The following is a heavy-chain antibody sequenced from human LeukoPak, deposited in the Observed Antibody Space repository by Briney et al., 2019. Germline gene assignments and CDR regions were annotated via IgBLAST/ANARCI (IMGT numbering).Heavy chain of an antibody. CDR3: ARDRGYTSGLFDY. CDR2: IKQDGSEK. D-gene: IGHD6-19*01. V-gene: IGHV3-7*01. Sequence: GGSLRLSCAASGFTFSSYWMSWVRQAPGKGLEWVANIKQDGSEKHYVDSVKGRVTISRDNAKNSLYLQVNSLRAEDTAVYYCARDRGYTSGLFDYWGQGTLVTVSP. CDR1: GFTFSSYW. J-gene: IGHJ4*02.